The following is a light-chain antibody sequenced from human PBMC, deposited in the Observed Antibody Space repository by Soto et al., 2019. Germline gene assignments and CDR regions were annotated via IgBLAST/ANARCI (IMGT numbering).Light chain of an antibody. CDR1: QSISVY. J-gene: IGKJ4*01. CDR2: TAS. V-gene: IGKV1-39*01. Sequence: IHMTHSPSTLSASVLDRVTITFLAIQSISVYLNWYQQKPGKAPKLLIHTASSLQSGVPSRFSGSGSGTDFTLTITSLQPEDSATYYCQQSYSTPLTFGGGTKVDIK. CDR3: QQSYSTPLT.